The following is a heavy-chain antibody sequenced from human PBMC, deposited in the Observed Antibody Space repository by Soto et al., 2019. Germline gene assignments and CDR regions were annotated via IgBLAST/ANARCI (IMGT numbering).Heavy chain of an antibody. D-gene: IGHD3-22*01. CDR1: GGSFSGYF. V-gene: IGHV4-34*09. Sequence: SETLSLTCTVSGGSFSGYFWTWIRQPPGKGLEWLAEINHSGITNYNPSVESRVSMSVDTSKNQFSLRLSSVTAADTAVYYCARAGTYYYDSRGAFDSWGQGTLVTVSS. CDR2: INHSGIT. CDR3: ARAGTYYYDSRGAFDS. J-gene: IGHJ4*02.